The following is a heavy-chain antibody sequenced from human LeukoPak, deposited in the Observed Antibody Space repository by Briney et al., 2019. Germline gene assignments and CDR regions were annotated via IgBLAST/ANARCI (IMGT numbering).Heavy chain of an antibody. J-gene: IGHJ2*01. CDR1: GFAFSRYW. V-gene: IGHV3-21*01. CDR2: ISNSSSYI. D-gene: IGHD4-23*01. Sequence: GGSLRLSCAASGFAFSRYWMSWVRQAPGKGLEWVSSISNSSSYIYYADSVKGRFTISRDNAKNSLYLQMNSLRAEDTAVYYCARDLSGLGGNSYWYFDLWGRGTLVTVSS. CDR3: ARDLSGLGGNSYWYFDL.